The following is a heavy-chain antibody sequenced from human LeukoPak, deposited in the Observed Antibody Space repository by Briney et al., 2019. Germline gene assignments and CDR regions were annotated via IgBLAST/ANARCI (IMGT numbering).Heavy chain of an antibody. V-gene: IGHV1-69*13. D-gene: IGHD3-10*01. J-gene: IGHJ4*02. CDR2: IIPIFGTA. Sequence: ASVKVSCKASGGTFSSYAISWVRQAPGQGLEWMGAIIPIFGTANYAQKFQGRVTITADESTSTAYMELSSLRSEDTAVYYCARGRPYGSGSYSDYWGQGTLVTVSS. CDR3: ARGRPYGSGSYSDY. CDR1: GGTFSSYA.